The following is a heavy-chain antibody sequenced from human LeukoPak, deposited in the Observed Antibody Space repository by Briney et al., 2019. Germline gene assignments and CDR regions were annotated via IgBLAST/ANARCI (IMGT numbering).Heavy chain of an antibody. J-gene: IGHJ4*02. V-gene: IGHV3-48*04. Sequence: PGGSLRPSCAASGFTFSSYSMNWVRQAPGKGLEWVSYISSSSSTIYYADSVKGRFTISRDNDKNSLYLQMSSLRAEDTAIYYCARALYNTGWYPDYFDSWGQGALVTVSS. CDR2: ISSSSSTI. D-gene: IGHD6-19*01. CDR3: ARALYNTGWYPDYFDS. CDR1: GFTFSSYS.